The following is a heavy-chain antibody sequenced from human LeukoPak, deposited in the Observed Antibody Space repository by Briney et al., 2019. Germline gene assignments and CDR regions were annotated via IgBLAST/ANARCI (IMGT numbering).Heavy chain of an antibody. J-gene: IGHJ4*02. V-gene: IGHV1-24*01. CDR1: GYTLTELS. D-gene: IGHD6-13*01. Sequence: GASVKVSCKVSGYTLTELSMHWVRQAPGKGLEWMGGFDPEDGETIYAQKFQGRVTMTEDTSTDTAYMELSSLRSEDTAVYYCATVAGYSSSWTREDWGQGTLVTVSS. CDR2: FDPEDGET. CDR3: ATVAGYSSSWTRED.